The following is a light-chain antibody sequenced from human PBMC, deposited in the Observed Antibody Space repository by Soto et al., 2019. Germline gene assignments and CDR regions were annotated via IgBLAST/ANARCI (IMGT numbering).Light chain of an antibody. CDR1: QSVGSN. Sequence: EIVMTQSPATLSVSPGERASLSCRASQSVGSNLAWYQQTAGQAPRLLIYGASTRATGIPARFSGSGSGTEVTLTISSLQSADFAVYSCQQYTNWPYTFGQGTKLEIK. CDR3: QQYTNWPYT. V-gene: IGKV3-15*01. CDR2: GAS. J-gene: IGKJ2*01.